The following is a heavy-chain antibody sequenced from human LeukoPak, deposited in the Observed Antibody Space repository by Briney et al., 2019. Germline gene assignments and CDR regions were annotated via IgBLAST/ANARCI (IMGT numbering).Heavy chain of an antibody. Sequence: GRSLRLSCAASGFTFSSYSMNWVRQAPGKGLEWVSSISSSSSYIYYADSVKGRFTISRDNAKNSLYLQMNSLRAEDTAVYYCARDMSYDILTGYYNPEYFQHWGQGTLVTVSS. CDR2: ISSSSSYI. V-gene: IGHV3-21*01. J-gene: IGHJ1*01. CDR1: GFTFSSYS. D-gene: IGHD3-9*01. CDR3: ARDMSYDILTGYYNPEYFQH.